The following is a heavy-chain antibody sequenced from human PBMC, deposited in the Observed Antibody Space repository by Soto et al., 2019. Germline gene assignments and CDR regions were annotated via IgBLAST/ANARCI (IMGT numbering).Heavy chain of an antibody. CDR2: ISGSGDDT. CDR1: GFTFGNFA. Sequence: QLLESGGGFVQPGGSLRLSCVASGFTFGNFAMAWVRQAPGEGLEWVSAISGSGDDTFYADSMKGRFTISRDNSKDTLYLQINSLRAEDTAVYYCASPIPKTGTTFGFWGQGTLVTVSS. CDR3: ASPIPKTGTTFGF. V-gene: IGHV3-23*01. J-gene: IGHJ4*02. D-gene: IGHD1-1*01.